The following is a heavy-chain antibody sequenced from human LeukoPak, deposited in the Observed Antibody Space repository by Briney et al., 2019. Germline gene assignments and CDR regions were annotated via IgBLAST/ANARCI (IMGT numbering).Heavy chain of an antibody. D-gene: IGHD1-7*01. Sequence: TGGSLRLSCAASGFTFDDYAMHWVRQAPGKGLVWVSRINSDGSSTSYADSVKGRFTISRDNAENTLYLQMNSLRAEDTAVYYCARGDWNYLLDYWGQGTLVTVSS. V-gene: IGHV3-74*01. CDR3: ARGDWNYLLDY. CDR2: INSDGSST. CDR1: GFTFDDYA. J-gene: IGHJ4*02.